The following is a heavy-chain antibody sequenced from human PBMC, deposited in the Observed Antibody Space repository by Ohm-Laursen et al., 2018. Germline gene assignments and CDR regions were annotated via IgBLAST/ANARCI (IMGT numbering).Heavy chain of an antibody. V-gene: IGHV3-21*01. J-gene: IGHJ5*02. CDR2: ISSGSRYI. D-gene: IGHD3-22*01. CDR1: GFTFSSNA. CDR3: ARDLADSSGAPFDP. Sequence: SLRLSCTASGFTFSSNAMNWVRQAPGEGLEWVSSISSGSRYIHYADSVQGRFTLSRDDAKNSLYLQMNSLRAEDTAVYYCARDLADSSGAPFDPWGQGTLVTVSS.